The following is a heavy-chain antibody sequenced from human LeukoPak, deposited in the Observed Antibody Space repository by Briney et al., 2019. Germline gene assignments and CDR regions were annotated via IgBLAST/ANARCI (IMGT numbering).Heavy chain of an antibody. CDR1: GFTLSSYG. V-gene: IGHV3-30*18. CDR3: AKDLKYYGSGSYYAPDY. J-gene: IGHJ4*02. Sequence: PGGSLRLSCAASGFTLSSYGMHWVRQAPGKGLEWVAVISYDGSNKYYADSVKGRFTISRDNSKNTLYLQMNSLRAEDTAVYYCAKDLKYYGSGSYYAPDYWGQGTLVTVSS. CDR2: ISYDGSNK. D-gene: IGHD3-10*01.